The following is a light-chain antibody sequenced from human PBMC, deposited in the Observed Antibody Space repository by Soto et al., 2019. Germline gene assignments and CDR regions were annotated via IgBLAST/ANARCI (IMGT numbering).Light chain of an antibody. CDR1: QSVLYSSYNKSY. J-gene: IGKJ5*01. V-gene: IGKV4-1*01. Sequence: DIALTQSPDSLALSLGERATMNCKSSQSVLYSSYNKSYLAWYQVKPGRPPKLLFSWASTRESGVPDRFSGSGSGTDFTLTISSLQAEDVAVYYCQQYYSTLIILGQVTRLEIK. CDR3: QQYYSTLII. CDR2: WAS.